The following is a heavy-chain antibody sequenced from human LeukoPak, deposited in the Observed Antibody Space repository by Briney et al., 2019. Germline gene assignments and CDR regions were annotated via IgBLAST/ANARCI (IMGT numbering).Heavy chain of an antibody. D-gene: IGHD3-22*01. Sequence: SESLSLTCTVSGYSISSGYYWGWIRQPPGKGLEWIGSIYHSGSTYYNPSLKSRVTIPVDTSKNQFSLKLSSVTAADTAVYYCARDPGYYDSSGRPSYWGQGTLVTVSS. J-gene: IGHJ4*02. V-gene: IGHV4-38-2*02. CDR1: GYSISSGYY. CDR3: ARDPGYYDSSGRPSY. CDR2: IYHSGST.